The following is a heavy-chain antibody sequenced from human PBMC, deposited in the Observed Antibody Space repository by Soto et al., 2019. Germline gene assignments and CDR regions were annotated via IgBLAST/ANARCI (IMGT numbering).Heavy chain of an antibody. V-gene: IGHV3-33*01. CDR2: IWYDGSNK. CDR3: WRDLGRGIDYYGNYYCMYV. J-gene: IGHJ6*02. Sequence: QVQLVESGGGVVQPGRSLRLSCAASGFTFSSYGMHWVRQAPGKGLERVAVIWYDGSNKYYADSVKGRFTISREDSRIPLYLQMNSLGDGDTAVYYCWRDLGRGIDYYGNYYCMYVWGQGTTVIVSS. CDR1: GFTFSSYG. D-gene: IGHD3-10*01.